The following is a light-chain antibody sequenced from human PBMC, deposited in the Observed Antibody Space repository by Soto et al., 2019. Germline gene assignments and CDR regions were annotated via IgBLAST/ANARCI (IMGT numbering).Light chain of an antibody. V-gene: IGKV3-20*01. J-gene: IGKJ1*01. CDR1: QSVDSY. CDR2: AAS. Sequence: EILFTQSPSTLSFSPGERATLSCRASQSVDSYLSWYQQKPGQAPRLPIYAASSRATGIPDRFSGSGSGTDFTLTIRRLEPEDFAVYFCQHYGASLWTFGQGTKVDI. CDR3: QHYGASLWT.